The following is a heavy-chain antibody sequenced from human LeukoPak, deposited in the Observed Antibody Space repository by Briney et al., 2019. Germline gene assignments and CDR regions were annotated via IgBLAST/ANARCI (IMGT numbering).Heavy chain of an antibody. D-gene: IGHD3-16*02. V-gene: IGHV1-24*01. CDR3: ATGLRLGDLSLPFDY. CDR2: FDPEDGET. CDR1: GYTLTELS. J-gene: IGHJ4*02. Sequence: WASVKVSCKVSGYTLTELSMHWVRQAPGKVLGWMGGFDPEDGETIYAQKFQGRVTMTEDTSTDTAYMELSSLRSEDTAVYYCATGLRLGDLSLPFDYWGQGTLVTVSS.